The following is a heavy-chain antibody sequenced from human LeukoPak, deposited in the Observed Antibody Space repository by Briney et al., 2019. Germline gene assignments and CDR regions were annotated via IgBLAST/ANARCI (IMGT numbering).Heavy chain of an antibody. J-gene: IGHJ2*01. CDR1: GASVSSGSYY. Sequence: SETLSLTCTVSGASVSSGSYYWSWIRQPPGKELEWIGYIYYSGSTNYNPSLKSRVTISVDTSKNHFSLKLSSVTAADTAVYYCARLGVVAAAGTYHWYFDLWGRGTLVTVSS. CDR2: IYYSGST. V-gene: IGHV4-61*03. CDR3: ARLGVVAAAGTYHWYFDL. D-gene: IGHD6-13*01.